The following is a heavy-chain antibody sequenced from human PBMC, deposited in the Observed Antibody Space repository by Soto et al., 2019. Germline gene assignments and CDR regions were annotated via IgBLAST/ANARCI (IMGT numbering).Heavy chain of an antibody. CDR3: GRQGYCSGGSCYAAVVDY. V-gene: IGHV4-39*01. CDR2: IYHSGST. Sequence: PSETLSLTCSVSGGSISSSSYHWGWIHQPPGKGLEWIGSIYHSGSTYYNPSLKSRVTISVDTSKNQFSLKLSSVTAADTAVYYCGRQGYCSGGSCYAAVVDYWGQGTLVTVSS. CDR1: GGSISSSSYH. J-gene: IGHJ4*02. D-gene: IGHD2-15*01.